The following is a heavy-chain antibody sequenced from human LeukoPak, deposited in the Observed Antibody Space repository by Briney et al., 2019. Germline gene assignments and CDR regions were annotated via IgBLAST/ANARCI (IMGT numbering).Heavy chain of an antibody. CDR1: GGSFSGYY. CDR2: INHSGST. Sequence: PSETLSLTCAVYGGSFSGYYWSWIRQPPGKGLEWIGEINHSGSTNYNPSLKSRVTISVDTSKNQFSLKLSSVTAADTAVYYCARRGRYYGSGSYYNNWFDPWGQGTLVTVSS. CDR3: ARRGRYYGSGSYYNNWFDP. D-gene: IGHD3-10*01. J-gene: IGHJ5*02. V-gene: IGHV4-34*01.